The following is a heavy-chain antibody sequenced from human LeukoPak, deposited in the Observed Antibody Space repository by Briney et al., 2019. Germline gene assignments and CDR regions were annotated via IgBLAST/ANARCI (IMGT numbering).Heavy chain of an antibody. CDR3: ARGSQWLVVPPFDY. Sequence: KVSCKASGGTFSSYAISWVRQAPGQGLEWMGGIIPIFGTANYAQRFQGRVTITTDESTSTAYMELSSLRAEDTAVYYCARGSQWLVVPPFDYWGQGTLVTVSS. V-gene: IGHV1-69*05. D-gene: IGHD6-19*01. CDR2: IIPIFGTA. J-gene: IGHJ4*02. CDR1: GGTFSSYA.